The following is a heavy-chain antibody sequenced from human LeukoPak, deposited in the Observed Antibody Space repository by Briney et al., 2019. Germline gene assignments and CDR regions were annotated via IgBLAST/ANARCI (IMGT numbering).Heavy chain of an antibody. D-gene: IGHD3-16*01. CDR1: GGTLSSYG. J-gene: IGHJ3*02. Sequence: ASVKVSCKASGGTLSSYGFSWVRQAPGQGLEWMGWINPNSGGTNYAQKFQGRVTMTRDTSISTAYMELSRLRSDDTAVYYCARVRAQDAFDIWGQGTMVTVSS. V-gene: IGHV1-2*02. CDR3: ARVRAQDAFDI. CDR2: INPNSGGT.